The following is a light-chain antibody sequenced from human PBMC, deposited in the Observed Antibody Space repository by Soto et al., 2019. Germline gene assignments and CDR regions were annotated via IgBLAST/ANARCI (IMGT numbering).Light chain of an antibody. CDR1: SSNIGAGYD. Sequence: QSVLTQPPSVSGAPGQRVTISCTGSSSNIGAGYDVHWYQQLPGTAPKLLIYGNDNRPSGVPDRFSGSKSGTSASLAITGLQADDEGDYYCQSYDSSLSGSVFGGGTKLTVL. CDR2: GND. V-gene: IGLV1-40*01. CDR3: QSYDSSLSGSV. J-gene: IGLJ2*01.